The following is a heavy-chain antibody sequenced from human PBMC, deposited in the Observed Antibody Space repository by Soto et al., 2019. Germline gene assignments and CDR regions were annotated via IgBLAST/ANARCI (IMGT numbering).Heavy chain of an antibody. Sequence: QVQLQESGPGLVKPSQTLSLTCTVSGGSINTVNYYWSWIRQSPDKGLEWLGHIYNGGTTYNNPSLTSRVTRSVDTSNNQFSLKLSSVSAADTAVYYCARGPSGDKVDYWGQGTLVTVSS. D-gene: IGHD7-27*01. CDR3: ARGPSGDKVDY. CDR2: IYNGGTT. V-gene: IGHV4-30-4*01. CDR1: GGSINTVNYY. J-gene: IGHJ4*02.